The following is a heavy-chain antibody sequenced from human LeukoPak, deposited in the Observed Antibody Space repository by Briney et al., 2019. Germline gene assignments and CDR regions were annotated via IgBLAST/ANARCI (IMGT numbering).Heavy chain of an antibody. CDR3: ARQGGYSYGYQSH. CDR1: GYSISSGYY. J-gene: IGHJ4*02. Sequence: SETLSLTRAVSGYSISSGYYWGWIRQPPGKGLEWIGSIYHSGSTYYNPSLKSRVTISVDTSKNQFSLKLSSVTAADTAVYYCARQGGYSYGYQSHWGQGTLVTVSS. D-gene: IGHD5-18*01. V-gene: IGHV4-38-2*01. CDR2: IYHSGST.